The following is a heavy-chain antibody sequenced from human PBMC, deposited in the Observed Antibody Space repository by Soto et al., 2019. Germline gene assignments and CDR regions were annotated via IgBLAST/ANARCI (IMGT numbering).Heavy chain of an antibody. CDR3: ARCHHSTHFDFWSGYKDNWFDP. CDR2: INHSGST. J-gene: IGHJ5*02. D-gene: IGHD3-3*01. V-gene: IGHV4-34*01. Sequence: PSETLSLTCAVYGGSFSGYYWSWIRQPPGKGLEWIGEINHSGSTNYNPSLKSRVTISVDTSKNQFSLKLSSVTAADTAVYYCARCHHSTHFDFWSGYKDNWFDPWGQGTLVTVST. CDR1: GGSFSGYY.